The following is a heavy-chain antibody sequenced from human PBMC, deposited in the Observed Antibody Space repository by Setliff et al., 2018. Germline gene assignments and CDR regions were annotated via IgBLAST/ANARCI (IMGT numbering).Heavy chain of an antibody. CDR2: INTNTGNP. D-gene: IGHD3-3*01. V-gene: IGHV7-4-1*02. Sequence: ASVKVSCKASGYTFTSYAMNWVRQAPGQGLEWMGWINTNTGNPTYAQGFTGRFVFSLDTSVSTAYLQMSSLKAEDTAVYYCARGPLHYDFWSGYYTVSWFDPWGQGTLVTVSS. CDR3: ARGPLHYDFWSGYYTVSWFDP. J-gene: IGHJ5*02. CDR1: GYTFTSYA.